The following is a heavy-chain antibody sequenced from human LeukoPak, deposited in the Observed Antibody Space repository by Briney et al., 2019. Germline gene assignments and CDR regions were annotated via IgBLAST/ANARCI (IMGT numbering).Heavy chain of an antibody. CDR3: ATNEYSSSPLDFDY. Sequence: ASVKVSCKASGYTFTGYYMHWVRQAPGQGLEWMGWINPNSGGTNYAQKFQGRVTMTRDTSISTAYMELSRLRSDDTAVYYCATNEYSSSPLDFDYWGQGTLVTVSS. D-gene: IGHD6-6*01. V-gene: IGHV1-2*02. J-gene: IGHJ4*02. CDR2: INPNSGGT. CDR1: GYTFTGYY.